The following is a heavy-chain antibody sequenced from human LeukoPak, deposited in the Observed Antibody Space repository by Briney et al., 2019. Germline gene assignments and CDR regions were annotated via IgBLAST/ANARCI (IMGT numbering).Heavy chain of an antibody. D-gene: IGHD2-8*02. CDR1: GFTFRNYG. J-gene: IGHJ6*03. V-gene: IGHV3-30*02. Sequence: GVSLRLSCAASGFTFRNYGMHWVRQATGKGLDWVSFIWSDGNNRFYADSVKGRFTISRDNSKNMLYLQMDTLRAEDTALYYCAKDPGASVSGFHMDVWGKGTTVIVSS. CDR2: IWSDGNNR. CDR3: AKDPGASVSGFHMDV.